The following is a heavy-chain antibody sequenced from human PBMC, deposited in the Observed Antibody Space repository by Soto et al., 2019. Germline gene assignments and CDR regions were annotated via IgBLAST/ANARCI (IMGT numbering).Heavy chain of an antibody. CDR1: GFTFTRYS. Sequence: GGSLRLSCAASGFTFTRYSMNWVCQAPGKGLEWVSSISSTTNYIYYGDSMKGRFTISRDNAKNSLYLEMNSLRAEDTAVYYCARESEDLTSNFDYWGQGTLVTVSS. V-gene: IGHV3-21*06. CDR2: ISSTTNYI. CDR3: ARESEDLTSNFDY. J-gene: IGHJ4*02.